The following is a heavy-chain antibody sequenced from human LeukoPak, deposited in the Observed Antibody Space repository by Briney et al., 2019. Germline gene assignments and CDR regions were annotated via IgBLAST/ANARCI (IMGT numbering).Heavy chain of an antibody. V-gene: IGHV4-4*09. CDR2: IYTSGST. CDR3: ARHGEVVEIDGVVVPAAMCWFDP. CDR1: GGSISSYY. Sequence: SETLSLTCTVSGGSISSYYWSWIRQPPGKGPEWIGYIYTSGSTNYNPSLKSRVTISVDTSKNQFSLKLSSVTAADTAVYYCARHGEVVEIDGVVVPAAMCWFDPWGQGTLVTVSS. J-gene: IGHJ5*02. D-gene: IGHD2-2*01.